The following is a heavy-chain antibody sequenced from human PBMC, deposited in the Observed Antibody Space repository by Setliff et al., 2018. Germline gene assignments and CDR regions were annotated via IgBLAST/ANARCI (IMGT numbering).Heavy chain of an antibody. CDR3: TSVLNSVSDDFDV. V-gene: IGHV4-34*01. CDR2: RGPNGGT. CDR1: GGSFSYYY. D-gene: IGHD1-26*01. Sequence: SETLSLTCAVSGGSFSYYYLSWGRQSPGRGREWIGRRGPNGGTNYNPSLGSRATISFDSSKIESSLKLASVTAAETAVYYCTSVLNSVSDDFDVWGQGKVVTVSS. J-gene: IGHJ3*01.